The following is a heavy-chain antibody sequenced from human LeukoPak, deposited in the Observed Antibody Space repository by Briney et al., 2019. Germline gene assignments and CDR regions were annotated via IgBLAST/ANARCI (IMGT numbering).Heavy chain of an antibody. J-gene: IGHJ3*02. V-gene: IGHV4-30-2*01. CDR1: RGSISSGGYD. D-gene: IGHD2-2*01. Sequence: SETLSLTCTVSRGSISSGGYDWSWIRQPPGKGLDWIVYIYHSGSTYYNPSLKSRVTISVDRSKNQFSLKLSSVTAADTAVYYCARDRRYCSSTSCPEDQAFGIWGQRTMVTVSS. CDR2: IYHSGST. CDR3: ARDRRYCSSTSCPEDQAFGI.